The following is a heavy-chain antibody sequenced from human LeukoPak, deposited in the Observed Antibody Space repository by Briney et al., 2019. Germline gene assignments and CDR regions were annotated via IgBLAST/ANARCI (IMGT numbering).Heavy chain of an antibody. CDR2: IYYSGST. CDR1: GGSINSYY. V-gene: IGHV4-59*01. CDR3: AKDWGDCSSTSCYSVYYYMDV. Sequence: SETLSLTCTVSGGSINSYYWSWIRQPPGKGLEWIGYIYYSGSTNYNPSLKSRVTISVDTSKNQFSLKLSSVTAADTAVYYCAKDWGDCSSTSCYSVYYYMDVWGKGTTVTISS. J-gene: IGHJ6*03. D-gene: IGHD2-2*01.